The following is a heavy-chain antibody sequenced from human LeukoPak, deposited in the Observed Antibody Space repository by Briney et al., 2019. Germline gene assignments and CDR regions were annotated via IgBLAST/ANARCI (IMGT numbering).Heavy chain of an antibody. J-gene: IGHJ2*01. CDR3: ARDSSSWYFSSSWYFDL. CDR1: GFTFSDYY. D-gene: IGHD6-13*01. Sequence: GGSLRLSCAASGFTFSDYYMSWIRQAPGKGLEWVSYISSSGSTIYYADSVKGRFTISRDNAKNSLYLQMNSLRAEDTAVYYCARDSSSWYFSSSWYFDLWGRGTLVTVSS. CDR2: ISSSGSTI. V-gene: IGHV3-11*04.